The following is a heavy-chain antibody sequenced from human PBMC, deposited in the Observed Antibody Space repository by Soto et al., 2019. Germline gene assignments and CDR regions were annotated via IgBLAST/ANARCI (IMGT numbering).Heavy chain of an antibody. V-gene: IGHV4-34*01. J-gene: IGHJ5*02. CDR3: VRIRYQLPSSVLWLDP. CDR1: GGFLSESY. Sequence: SETLSLTCAVYGGFLSESYWTCIRQPPGKGLEWSGEINHVGGTNYNPSLKSRVTMSVDTSQNQFSLRLISVTAADTAMYFCVRIRYQLPSSVLWLDPWGQGTPVTVS. CDR2: INHVGGT. D-gene: IGHD3-16*01.